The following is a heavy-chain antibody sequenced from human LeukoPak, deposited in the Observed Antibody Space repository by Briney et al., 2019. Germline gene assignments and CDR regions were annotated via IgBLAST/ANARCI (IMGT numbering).Heavy chain of an antibody. V-gene: IGHV3-53*01. CDR2: IYSGGST. CDR1: GFTVSSSY. Sequence: GGSVRLSCAASGFTVSSSYMSWVRQSPGKGLEWVSVIYSGGSTYYADSVKGRFTISRDNSKNTLYLQMNSLRAEDTAVYYCVRNLDYWGEGSLVTVSS. J-gene: IGHJ4*02. CDR3: VRNLDY.